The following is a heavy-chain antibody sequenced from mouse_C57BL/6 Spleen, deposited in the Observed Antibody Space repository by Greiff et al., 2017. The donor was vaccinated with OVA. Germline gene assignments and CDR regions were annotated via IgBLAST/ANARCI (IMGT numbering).Heavy chain of an antibody. Sequence: EVKLMESGGDLVKPGGSLKLSCAASGFTFSSYGMSWVRQTPDKRLEWVATISSGGSYTYYPDSVKGRFTISRDNAKNTLYLQMSSLKSEDTAMYYCARQGTVVAHWYFDVWGTGTTVTVSS. CDR3: ARQGTVVAHWYFDV. CDR2: ISSGGSYT. V-gene: IGHV5-6*01. D-gene: IGHD1-1*01. CDR1: GFTFSSYG. J-gene: IGHJ1*03.